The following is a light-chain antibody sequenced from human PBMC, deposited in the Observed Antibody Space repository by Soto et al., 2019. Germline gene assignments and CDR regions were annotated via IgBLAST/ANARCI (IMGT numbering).Light chain of an antibody. Sequence: EIVLTQSPGPLSLSPGERATLSCRSSQSVSSSYLAWYQQKPGQAPRLIIYGASSRATGIPDRFSGSGSGTDCTLTISRLEPEDFAVYYCQQYGSSLWTFGQGTKVDIK. CDR3: QQYGSSLWT. CDR1: QSVSSSY. J-gene: IGKJ1*01. CDR2: GAS. V-gene: IGKV3-20*01.